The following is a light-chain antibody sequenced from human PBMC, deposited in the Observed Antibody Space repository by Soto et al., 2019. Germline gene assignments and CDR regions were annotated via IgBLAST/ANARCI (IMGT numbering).Light chain of an antibody. J-gene: IGKJ5*01. Sequence: EIVLTQSPGIMYLSPGERATLSCRASQTVGRSFLAWYQQKPGQSPRLLIFGTSIRATGIPDRFSGGGSGADFTLTISRLDPEDFAVYYCQQYGTSEIIFGQGTRLEIK. V-gene: IGKV3-20*01. CDR1: QTVGRSF. CDR2: GTS. CDR3: QQYGTSEII.